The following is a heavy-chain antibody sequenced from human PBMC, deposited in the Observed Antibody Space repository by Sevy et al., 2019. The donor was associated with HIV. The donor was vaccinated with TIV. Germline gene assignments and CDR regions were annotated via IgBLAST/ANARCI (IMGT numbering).Heavy chain of an antibody. CDR1: GGFISSSIYY. CDR2: IYYGGST. J-gene: IGHJ5*02. CDR3: ATHYDFWSGYQNNWFDP. Sequence: SETLSLTCTVSGGFISSSIYYWAWIRQPPGKGLEWIGSIYYGGSTYYNPSLKSRVAISVDTSKKQFILKLTSVTAADTAVYYCATHYDFWSGYQNNWFDPWGQGTLVTVSS. V-gene: IGHV4-39*01. D-gene: IGHD3-3*01.